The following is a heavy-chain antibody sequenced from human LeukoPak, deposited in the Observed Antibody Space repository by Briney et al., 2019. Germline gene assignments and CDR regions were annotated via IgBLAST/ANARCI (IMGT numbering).Heavy chain of an antibody. Sequence: GGSLRLSCAASGFTFSSYAMSWVRQAPGKGLEWVSAISGSGGSTCYADSVKGRFTISRDNSKNTLYLQMNSLRAEDTAVYYCAKDLGVSSSSSEYWGQGTLVTVSS. CDR2: ISGSGGST. CDR3: AKDLGVSSSSSEY. V-gene: IGHV3-23*01. J-gene: IGHJ4*02. D-gene: IGHD2-2*01. CDR1: GFTFSSYA.